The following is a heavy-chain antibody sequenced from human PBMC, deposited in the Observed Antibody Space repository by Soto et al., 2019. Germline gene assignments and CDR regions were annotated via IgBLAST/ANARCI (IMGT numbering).Heavy chain of an antibody. V-gene: IGHV3-23*01. D-gene: IGHD2-15*01. CDR2: ISGSGGST. CDR3: AKERHIVVVVAATSNDY. J-gene: IGHJ4*02. CDR1: GFTFSSYA. Sequence: EVQLLESGGGLVQPGGSLRLSCAASGFTFSSYAMSWVRQAPGKGLEWVSAISGSGGSTYYADSVKGRFTISRDNTKNTLYLQMIGLRAEDTAVYYCAKERHIVVVVAATSNDYWGQGTLVTVSS.